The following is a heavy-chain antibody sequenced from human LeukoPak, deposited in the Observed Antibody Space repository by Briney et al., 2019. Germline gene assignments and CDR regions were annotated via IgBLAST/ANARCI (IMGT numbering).Heavy chain of an antibody. V-gene: IGHV3-23*01. CDR3: AKDWGWFGELHDAFDI. Sequence: GGSLRLSCAASGFTFSSYGMSWVRQAPGKGLEWVSAISGSGGSTYYADSVKGRFTISRDNSKNTLYLQMNSLRAEDTALYYCAKDWGWFGELHDAFDIWGQGTMVTVSS. J-gene: IGHJ3*02. D-gene: IGHD3-10*01. CDR2: ISGSGGST. CDR1: GFTFSSYG.